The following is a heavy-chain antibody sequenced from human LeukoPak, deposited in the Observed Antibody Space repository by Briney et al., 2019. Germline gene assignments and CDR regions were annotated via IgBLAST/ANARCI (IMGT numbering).Heavy chain of an antibody. CDR3: ARGELY. CDR2: ISYDGSNK. CDR1: GFTFSSYA. Sequence: PGGSLRLSCAASGFTFSSYAMHWVRQAPGKGLEWVAVISYDGSNKYYADSVKGRFTISRDNSKNTLYLQMSSLRAEDTAVYYCARGELYWGQGTLVTVSS. J-gene: IGHJ4*02. V-gene: IGHV3-30*14. D-gene: IGHD1-7*01.